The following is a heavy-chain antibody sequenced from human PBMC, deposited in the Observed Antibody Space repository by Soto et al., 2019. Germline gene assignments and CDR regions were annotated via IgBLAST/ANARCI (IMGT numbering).Heavy chain of an antibody. D-gene: IGHD2-15*01. Sequence: SETLSLTCDVSVEPMTGGYYWGWIRQSPGKGLEWIGSIYYGGTTYYNPSLRSRLAISIDTSKNQFSLRLSSVTAADTALYYCARGWYYFDFWGQGTLVT. V-gene: IGHV4-38-2*01. CDR2: IYYGGTT. J-gene: IGHJ4*02. CDR3: ARGWYYFDF. CDR1: VEPMTGGYY.